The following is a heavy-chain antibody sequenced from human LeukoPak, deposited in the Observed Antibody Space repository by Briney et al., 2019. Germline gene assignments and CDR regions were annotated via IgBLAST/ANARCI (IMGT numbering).Heavy chain of an antibody. CDR1: GFTFSSYA. D-gene: IGHD6-19*01. Sequence: GGSLRLSCAASGFTFSSYAMSWVRQAPGKALDWVSTISGSGGSTYYADSVKGRFTISRDNSKNTLYLQMNGLRAEDTAVYYCAKVGSSAWSLDYWGQGTLVTVSS. CDR2: ISGSGGST. CDR3: AKVGSSAWSLDY. J-gene: IGHJ4*02. V-gene: IGHV3-23*01.